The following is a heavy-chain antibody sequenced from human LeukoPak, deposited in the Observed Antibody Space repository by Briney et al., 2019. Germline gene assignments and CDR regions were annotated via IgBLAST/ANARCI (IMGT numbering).Heavy chain of an antibody. Sequence: GGSLRLSCAASEFSFNNFAMYWVRQPLGKGLEWLAVISYDGSIRYYADSVKGRFTISRDNSNNTLHLQMNSLRPDDSALYYCAREDNPLWFDPWGQGTLVTVSS. CDR2: ISYDGSIR. D-gene: IGHD1-1*01. CDR3: AREDNPLWFDP. CDR1: EFSFNNFA. V-gene: IGHV3-30*04. J-gene: IGHJ5*02.